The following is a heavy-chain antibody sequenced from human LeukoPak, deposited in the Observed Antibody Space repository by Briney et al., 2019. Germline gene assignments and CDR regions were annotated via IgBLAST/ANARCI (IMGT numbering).Heavy chain of an antibody. CDR3: ARDPKSQLLLDY. D-gene: IGHD2-2*01. V-gene: IGHV1-2*02. CDR1: GFTFTDEY. Sequence: ASVKVSCKSSGFTFTDEYIHWVRQAPGQGLEWMGWINPYSGAINYAQKFQGRVTLTRDTSISTAYMELSRLTSGDTAVYYCARDPKSQLLLDYWGQGTLVSVSS. CDR2: INPYSGAI. J-gene: IGHJ4*02.